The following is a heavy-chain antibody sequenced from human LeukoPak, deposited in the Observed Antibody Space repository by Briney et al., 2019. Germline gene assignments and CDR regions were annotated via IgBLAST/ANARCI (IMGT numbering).Heavy chain of an antibody. CDR2: INHSGST. CDR3: AGGRPDLTTVTLYYFDY. V-gene: IGHV4-34*01. J-gene: IGHJ4*02. D-gene: IGHD4-17*01. CDR1: GGSFSGYY. Sequence: SETLSLTCAVYGGSFSGYYWSWIRQPPGKGLEWIGEINHSGSTNYNPSLKSRVTISVDTSKNQFSLKLSSVTAADTAVYYCAGGRPDLTTVTLYYFDYWGQGTLVTVSS.